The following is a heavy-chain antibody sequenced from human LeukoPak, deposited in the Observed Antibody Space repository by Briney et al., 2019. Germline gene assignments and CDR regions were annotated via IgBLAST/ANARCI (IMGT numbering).Heavy chain of an antibody. CDR2: IKQDGSEK. CDR3: ARHSRGSPIDD. V-gene: IGHV3-7*01. J-gene: IGHJ4*02. D-gene: IGHD2-15*01. CDR1: GFTFSSYW. Sequence: GGSLRLSYAASGFTFSSYWMSWVRQAPGKGLEWVANIKQDGSEKYYVDSVKGRFTISRDNAMNSLYLQMNSLSAEDTAVYYCARHSRGSPIDDWGQGTLVTVSS.